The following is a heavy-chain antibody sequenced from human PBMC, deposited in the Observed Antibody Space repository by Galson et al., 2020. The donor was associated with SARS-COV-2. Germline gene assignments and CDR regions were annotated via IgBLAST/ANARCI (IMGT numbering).Heavy chain of an antibody. CDR2: ISGRAGST. J-gene: IGHJ4*02. CDR1: GFTFNNYA. D-gene: IGHD2-15*01. Sequence: GSLRPPSAASGFTFNNYAMSWVRQAPGKGLEWVSGISGRAGSTYYADSVKGRFTISRDNSKNTLYLQMNSLRAEDTAIYYCAKGRDCSGGTCYGTSVDHWGQGTLVTVSS. CDR3: AKGRDCSGGTCYGTSVDH. V-gene: IGHV3-23*01.